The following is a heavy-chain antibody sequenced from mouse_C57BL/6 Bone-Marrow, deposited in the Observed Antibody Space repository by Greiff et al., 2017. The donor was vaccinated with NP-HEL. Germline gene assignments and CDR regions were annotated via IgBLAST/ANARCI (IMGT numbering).Heavy chain of an antibody. CDR3: ARLYYGYDSWYFDV. D-gene: IGHD2-2*01. Sequence: QVQLQQSGPGLVQPSQSLSITCTVSGFSLTSYGVHWVRQSPGKGLEWLGVIWSGGSTDYNAAFISRLSISKDNSKSQVFFKMNSLQADDTAIYYCARLYYGYDSWYFDVWGTGTTVTVSS. J-gene: IGHJ1*03. V-gene: IGHV2-2*01. CDR2: IWSGGST. CDR1: GFSLTSYG.